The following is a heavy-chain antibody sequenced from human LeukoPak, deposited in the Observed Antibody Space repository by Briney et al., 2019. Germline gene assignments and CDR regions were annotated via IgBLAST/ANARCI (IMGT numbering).Heavy chain of an antibody. D-gene: IGHD5-18*01. CDR1: GGSISSYY. J-gene: IGHJ4*02. CDR2: IYTSGST. CDR3: ARDRGYSYAFDY. V-gene: IGHV4-4*07. Sequence: SETLSLTCTVSGGSISSYYWSWIRQPAGKGLEWIGRIYTSGSTNYNPSLKSRVTISIDTSKYQFSLKLNSVTAADTAVYYCARDRGYSYAFDYWGQGTLVTVSS.